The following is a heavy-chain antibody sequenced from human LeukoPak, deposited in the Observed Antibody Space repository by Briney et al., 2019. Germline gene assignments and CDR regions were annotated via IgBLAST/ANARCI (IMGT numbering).Heavy chain of an antibody. J-gene: IGHJ3*02. CDR3: AGIVATIEAFDI. V-gene: IGHV1-46*01. CDR2: INPSGGST. Sequence: GASVKVSCKASGYTFTSYYIHWVRQAPGQGLEWMGIINPSGGSTSYAQKFQGRVTMTRDTSTSTVYMELSSLRSEDTAVYYCAGIVATIEAFDIRGQGTMVTVSS. D-gene: IGHD5-12*01. CDR1: GYTFTSYY.